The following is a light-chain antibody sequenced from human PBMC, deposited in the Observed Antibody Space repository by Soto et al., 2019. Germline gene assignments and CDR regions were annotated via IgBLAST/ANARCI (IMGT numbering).Light chain of an antibody. Sequence: EKVMTQSPATLSVSPGERATLSCRASQNVNTRLAWYQQKPGQAPRLLIFDAFTMATGIPARFSVSASWTDFILANSSLQSEDSAVYYCQQYDEWALTFGRGTKVEIK. CDR2: DAF. J-gene: IGKJ4*01. V-gene: IGKV3-15*01. CDR3: QQYDEWALT. CDR1: QNVNTR.